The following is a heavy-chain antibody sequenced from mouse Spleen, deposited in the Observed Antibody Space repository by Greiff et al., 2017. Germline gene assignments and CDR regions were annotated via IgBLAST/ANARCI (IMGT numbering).Heavy chain of an antibody. CDR1: GFNIKDYY. Sequence: VQLKESGAELVKPGASVKLSCTASGFNIKDYYMHWVKQRTEQGLEWIGRIDPEDGETKYAPKFQGKATITADTSSNTAYLQLSSLTSEDTAVYYCASYYGSSAWFAYWGQGTLVTVSA. J-gene: IGHJ3*01. CDR2: IDPEDGET. D-gene: IGHD1-1*01. CDR3: ASYYGSSAWFAY. V-gene: IGHV14-2*01.